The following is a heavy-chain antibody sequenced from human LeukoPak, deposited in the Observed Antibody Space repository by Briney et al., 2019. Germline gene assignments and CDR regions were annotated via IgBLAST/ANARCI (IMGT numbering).Heavy chain of an antibody. Sequence: SGPTLVNPTQTLTLTCTSSGFSLKTSGMCVSWIRQPPGKALEWLARIDWDEDQYYNPSLRTRLTISKDRSKDLVVLTMTNMDPADTATYYCARSASDWYFDFWGRGTLVTVSS. J-gene: IGHJ2*01. CDR3: ARSASDWYFDF. CDR1: GFSLKTSGMC. CDR2: IDWDEDQ. V-gene: IGHV2-70*11.